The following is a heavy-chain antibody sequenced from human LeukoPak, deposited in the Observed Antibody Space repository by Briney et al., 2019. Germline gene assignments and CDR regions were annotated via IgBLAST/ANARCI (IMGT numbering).Heavy chain of an antibody. Sequence: PSETLSFTCAVSGYSISSSSYWGWIRQPPGKGLEWIGHIYYSGSIYYNPSLKSRVTMSVDTSKNQFSLKLSSVTAVDTAVYYCARKATTGPTKAAFDIWGQGTMVTVSS. CDR3: ARKATTGPTKAAFDI. CDR1: GYSISSSSY. CDR2: IYYSGSI. V-gene: IGHV4-28*05. J-gene: IGHJ3*02. D-gene: IGHD4-17*01.